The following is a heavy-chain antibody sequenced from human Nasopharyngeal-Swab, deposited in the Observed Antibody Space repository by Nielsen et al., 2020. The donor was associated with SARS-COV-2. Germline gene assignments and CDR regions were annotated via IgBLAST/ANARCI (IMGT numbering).Heavy chain of an antibody. Sequence: ASVNVSCQASGYTFTGYYMHWVRQAPGQGLEWMGWINPNSGGTNYAQKFQGWVTMTRDTSISTAYMELSRLRSDDTAVYYCARDSGAVGTDYWGQGTLVTVSS. V-gene: IGHV1-2*04. D-gene: IGHD6-19*01. J-gene: IGHJ4*02. CDR3: ARDSGAVGTDY. CDR1: GYTFTGYY. CDR2: INPNSGGT.